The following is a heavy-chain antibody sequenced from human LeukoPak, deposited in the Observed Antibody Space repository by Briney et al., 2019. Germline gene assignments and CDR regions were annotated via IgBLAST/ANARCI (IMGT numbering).Heavy chain of an antibody. CDR3: AREREDGFNYGDDY. J-gene: IGHJ4*02. CDR2: MNPNSGNT. Sequence: ASVKVSCKASGYTFTSYDINWVRQATGQGLEWMGWMNPNSGNTGYAQKFQGRVTMTTDTPTSTVYMELRGLRSDDTAVYYCAREREDGFNYGDDYWGQGTLVTVSS. CDR1: GYTFTSYD. V-gene: IGHV1-8*01. D-gene: IGHD5-24*01.